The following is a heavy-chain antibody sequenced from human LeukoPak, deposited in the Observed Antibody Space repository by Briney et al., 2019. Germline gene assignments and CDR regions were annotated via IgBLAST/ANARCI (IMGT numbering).Heavy chain of an antibody. Sequence: GESLKISCKGSGYSFTSYWIGWVRQMPGKGLEWMGIIYPGDSDTRYSPSFQGQVTISADKSISTAYLQWSSLKASDTAMYYCASRDDGYSSSSRGYYYMDVWGKGTTVTVSS. D-gene: IGHD6-6*01. CDR2: IYPGDSDT. J-gene: IGHJ6*03. CDR3: ASRDDGYSSSSRGYYYMDV. CDR1: GYSFTSYW. V-gene: IGHV5-51*01.